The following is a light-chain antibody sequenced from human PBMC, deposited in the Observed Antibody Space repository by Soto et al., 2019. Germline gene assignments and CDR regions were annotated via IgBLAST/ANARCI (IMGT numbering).Light chain of an antibody. Sequence: EIVLTQSPGTLSLSPGERATLSCRASQSVGSSYLAWYQQKPGQAPRLLIYGASSRATGIPDRFSGSGSGTDFTLTISRLEPEDFAVFYCQHSGTSPQTFGQGTKVEIK. V-gene: IGKV3-20*01. J-gene: IGKJ1*01. CDR3: QHSGTSPQT. CDR1: QSVGSSY. CDR2: GAS.